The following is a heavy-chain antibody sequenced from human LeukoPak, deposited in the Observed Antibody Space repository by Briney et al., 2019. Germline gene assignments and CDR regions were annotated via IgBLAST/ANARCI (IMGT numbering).Heavy chain of an antibody. D-gene: IGHD5-12*01. Sequence: GESLKISCQGSGYSFTTYWIGWVRQMPGKGLEWMGIIYPGNSDTRYSPSFQGQVTISADKSISTAYLQWSSLKASDTALYYCARGDVATLDYWGQGTLVTVSS. CDR1: GYSFTTYW. CDR2: IYPGNSDT. J-gene: IGHJ4*02. V-gene: IGHV5-51*01. CDR3: ARGDVATLDY.